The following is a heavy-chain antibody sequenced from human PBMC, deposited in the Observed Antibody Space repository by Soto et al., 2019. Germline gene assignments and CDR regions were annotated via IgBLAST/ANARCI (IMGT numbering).Heavy chain of an antibody. CDR2: IYYSGST. CDR3: ARDRLGYCTSTSCYYGMDV. Sequence: PSETLSLTCTVSGGSINSGDYYWTWIRQPPGKGLEWIGSIYYSGSTYYSPSLKSRLIMSLDTSKNRFSLKLRSVTAADTAVYYCARDRLGYCTSTSCYYGMDVWGQGTTVTVSS. J-gene: IGHJ6*02. CDR1: GGSINSGDYY. D-gene: IGHD2-2*01. V-gene: IGHV4-30-4*01.